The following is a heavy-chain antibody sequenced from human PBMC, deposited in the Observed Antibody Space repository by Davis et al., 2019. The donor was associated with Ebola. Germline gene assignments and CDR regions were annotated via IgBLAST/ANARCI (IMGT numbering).Heavy chain of an antibody. CDR3: ARDAAAAGNFDY. CDR2: ISSSSSYI. Sequence: GESLKISCAASGFTFSTYSMNWVRQAPGKGLEWVSSISSSSSYIYYADSVKGRFTISRDNAKNSLYLQVNSLRAEDRAVYYCARDAAAAGNFDYWGQGTLVTVSS. V-gene: IGHV3-21*01. CDR1: GFTFSTYS. D-gene: IGHD6-13*01. J-gene: IGHJ4*02.